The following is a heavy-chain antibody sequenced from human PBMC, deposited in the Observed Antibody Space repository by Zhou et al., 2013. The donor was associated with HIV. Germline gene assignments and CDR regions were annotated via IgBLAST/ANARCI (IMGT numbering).Heavy chain of an antibody. J-gene: IGHJ4*02. CDR2: IIPIFGTA. CDR1: GGTFSSYA. V-gene: IGHV1-69*13. CDR3: AVKEPPRPTVTTWFDY. D-gene: IGHD4-17*01. Sequence: QVQLVQSGAEVKKPGSSVKVSCKASGGTFSSYAISWVRQAPGQGLEWMGRIIPIFGTANYAQKFQGRVTITADESTSTAYMELSSLRSEDTAVYYCAVKEPPRPTVTTWFDYWGQGTLVTVSS.